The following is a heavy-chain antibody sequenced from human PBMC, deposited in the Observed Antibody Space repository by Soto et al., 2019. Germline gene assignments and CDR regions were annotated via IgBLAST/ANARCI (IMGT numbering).Heavy chain of an antibody. V-gene: IGHV4-4*07. Sequence: SLTCSVSGADINTYSWTWIRQPAGKGLEWIGRIYTSASINYNPSLKGRVTLSVDTSTNQVSLRLASVTAADTAVYYCARYREAGYNFYYGIDVWGQGTTVTVSS. CDR1: GADINTYS. J-gene: IGHJ6*02. D-gene: IGHD6-19*01. CDR2: IYTSASI. CDR3: ARYREAGYNFYYGIDV.